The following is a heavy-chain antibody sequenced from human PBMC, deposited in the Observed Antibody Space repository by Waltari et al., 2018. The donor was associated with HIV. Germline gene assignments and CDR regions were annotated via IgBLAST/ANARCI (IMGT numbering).Heavy chain of an antibody. CDR2: INSSSRTI. J-gene: IGHJ4*01. D-gene: IGHD3-16*01. CDR3: AREFGTIDNFDY. Sequence: EVQLVESGGGLVQPGGSLRLSCAASGYTFSSHTIIWVRQAPGKGLECVVYINSSSRTIYYADSVEGRFTVSRDNARNSAYLQMNSLKVEDTAVYYCAREFGTIDNFDYWGQGTLVSVSS. CDR1: GYTFSSHT. V-gene: IGHV3-48*01.